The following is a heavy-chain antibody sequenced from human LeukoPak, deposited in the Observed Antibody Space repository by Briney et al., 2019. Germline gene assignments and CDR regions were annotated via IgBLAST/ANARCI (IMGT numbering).Heavy chain of an antibody. CDR2: IYYSGST. D-gene: IGHD3-9*01. CDR1: GGSISSYY. J-gene: IGHJ6*04. V-gene: IGHV4-59*01. CDR3: ARGPGYYDILQYYYGMDG. Sequence: PSETLSLTCTVSGGSISSYYWSWIRQPPGKGLEWIGYIYYSGSTNYNPSLKSRVTISVDTSKNQFSLKLSSVTAADTAVYYCARGPGYYDILQYYYGMDGWGKGTPGTVSS.